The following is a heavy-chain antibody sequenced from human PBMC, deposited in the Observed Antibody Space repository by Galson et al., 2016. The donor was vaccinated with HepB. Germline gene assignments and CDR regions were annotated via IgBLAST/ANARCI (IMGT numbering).Heavy chain of an antibody. J-gene: IGHJ6*02. CDR3: GRDVGTGGYANGYYYGVDV. Sequence: GKGLEWVSGISWNSGSKGYADSVKGRFTISRDNAKKSLYLEMKSLRPEDTAFYYCGRDVGTGGYANGYYYGVDVWGQGTTVTVSS. CDR2: ISWNSGSK. D-gene: IGHD5-18*01. V-gene: IGHV3-9*01.